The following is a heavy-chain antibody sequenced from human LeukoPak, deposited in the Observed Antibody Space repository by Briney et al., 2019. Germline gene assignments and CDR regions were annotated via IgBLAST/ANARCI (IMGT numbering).Heavy chain of an antibody. V-gene: IGHV1-3*03. CDR2: INAGNGNT. Sequence: ASVKVSCKTFGYTFTSYYVHWVRQAPGQGLEWMGWINAGNGNTKYSQEFQDRVTITRDTSASTVYMELSSLRSGDMAVYYCARARYETRIWPKSRYDYYHYMDVWGKGTTVTVSS. D-gene: IGHD2-15*01. J-gene: IGHJ6*03. CDR1: GYTFTSYY. CDR3: ARARYETRIWPKSRYDYYHYMDV.